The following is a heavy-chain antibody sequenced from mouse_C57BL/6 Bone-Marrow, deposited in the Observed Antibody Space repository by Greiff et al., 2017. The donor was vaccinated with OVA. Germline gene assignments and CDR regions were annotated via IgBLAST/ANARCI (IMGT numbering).Heavy chain of an antibody. CDR2: IRSKSSNYAT. D-gene: IGHD2-3*01. CDR1: GFTFNTYA. CDR3: VRDPHDGYYAYWYFDV. V-gene: IGHV10-3*01. J-gene: IGHJ1*03. Sequence: EVQVVESGGGLVQPKGSLKLSCAASGFTFNTYAMHWVRQAPGKGLEWVARIRSKSSNYATYYADSVKDRFTISRDDSQSMLYLQMNNLKTEDTAMYYCVRDPHDGYYAYWYFDVWGTGTTVTVSS.